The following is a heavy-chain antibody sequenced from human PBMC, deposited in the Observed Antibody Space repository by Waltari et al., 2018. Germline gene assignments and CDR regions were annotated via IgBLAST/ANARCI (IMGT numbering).Heavy chain of an antibody. CDR3: ARRQQQLDS. J-gene: IGHJ4*02. Sequence: QVQLQESGPGLVKPAETLSLTCTVSGGSISGYYWSWIRQPPGKGLEWIGYLYYSGSTNYNPSRKSRVTISVDTSKNQFSLKLSSVTAADTAVYYCARRQQQLDSWGQGTLVTVSS. CDR1: GGSISGYY. D-gene: IGHD6-13*01. CDR2: LYYSGST. V-gene: IGHV4-59*01.